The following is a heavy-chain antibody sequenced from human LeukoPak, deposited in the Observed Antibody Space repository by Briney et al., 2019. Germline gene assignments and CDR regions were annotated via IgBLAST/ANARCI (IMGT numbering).Heavy chain of an antibody. V-gene: IGHV4-59*01. D-gene: IGHD3-22*01. J-gene: IGHJ3*02. CDR2: IYYTGTT. Sequence: SETLSLTCTVSDGSISSYYWNWFRQPPGKGLEWIGHIYYTGTTHYNPSLKSRVTISVDTSKNQFSLKLSSVTAADTAVYYCARRLLSSGYSHRTVGDAFDIWGQGTMVTVSS. CDR1: DGSISSYY. CDR3: ARRLLSSGYSHRTVGDAFDI.